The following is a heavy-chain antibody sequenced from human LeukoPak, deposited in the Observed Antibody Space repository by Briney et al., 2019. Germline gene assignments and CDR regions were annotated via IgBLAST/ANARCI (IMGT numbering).Heavy chain of an antibody. V-gene: IGHV3-66*01. J-gene: IGHJ6*02. Sequence: GGSLRLSCAASGFTFSSYSMNWVRQAPGKGLEWVSVIYSGGSTYYADSVKGRFTISRDNSKNTLYLQMNSLRAEDTAVYYCARVVAGKPSYYYGMDVWGQGTTVTVSS. D-gene: IGHD6-19*01. CDR3: ARVVAGKPSYYYGMDV. CDR1: GFTFSSYS. CDR2: IYSGGST.